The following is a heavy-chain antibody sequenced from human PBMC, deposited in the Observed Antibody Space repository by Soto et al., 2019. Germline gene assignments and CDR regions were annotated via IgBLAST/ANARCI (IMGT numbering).Heavy chain of an antibody. D-gene: IGHD3-10*01. J-gene: IGHJ4*02. CDR3: ARRWGEGRVDY. CDR1: GGSISSSNW. Sequence: NLSLTCAVSGGSISSSNWWSWVRQPPGKGLEWIGEIYHSGNTNYNPSLKSRVTMAVDKSRNQFSLKLSSVTAADTAVYYCARRWGEGRVDYWGQGTLVTVSS. V-gene: IGHV4-4*02. CDR2: IYHSGNT.